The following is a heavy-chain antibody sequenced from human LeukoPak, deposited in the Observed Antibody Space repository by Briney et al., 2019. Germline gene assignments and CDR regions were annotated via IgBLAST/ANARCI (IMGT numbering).Heavy chain of an antibody. CDR3: ARHFTSGYYYFDY. CDR1: GASISSNEHF. Sequence: SETLSLTCSVSGASISSNEHFWAWVRQSPGKGLEWIGSIYYDGSTYYDPSLKSRVTISVDKSKNQFSLEVTSVTAADTAVYFCARHFTSGYYYFDYWGHGALVTVSS. J-gene: IGHJ4*01. D-gene: IGHD3-22*01. CDR2: IYYDGST. V-gene: IGHV4-39*01.